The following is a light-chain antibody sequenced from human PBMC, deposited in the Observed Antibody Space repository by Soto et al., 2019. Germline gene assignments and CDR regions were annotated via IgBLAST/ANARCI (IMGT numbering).Light chain of an antibody. V-gene: IGKV1-8*01. J-gene: IGKJ1*01. Sequence: AIRMTQSPSSFSASTGDRVTITCRASQGISSYLAWYQQKPGKAPKLLIYAASTLQSGVPSRFSGSGSGTDFTLTISCLQSEDFATYYCQQYYSYPRTFGRDQGGNQT. CDR3: QQYYSYPRT. CDR1: QGISSY. CDR2: AAS.